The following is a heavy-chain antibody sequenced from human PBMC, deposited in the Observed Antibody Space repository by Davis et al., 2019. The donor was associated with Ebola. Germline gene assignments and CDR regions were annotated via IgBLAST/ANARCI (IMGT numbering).Heavy chain of an antibody. D-gene: IGHD1-26*01. CDR3: AKEATFTSSWDPRTYGMDV. CDR1: GYTFTSYD. J-gene: IGHJ6*02. V-gene: IGHV1-8*01. CDR2: MNPNSGNT. Sequence: ASVKVSCKASGYTFTSYDINWVRQATGQGLEWMGWMNPNSGNTGYAQKFQGRVTMTRNTSISTAYMELSSLRSEDTAVYYCAKEATFTSSWDPRTYGMDVWGRGTTVTVSS.